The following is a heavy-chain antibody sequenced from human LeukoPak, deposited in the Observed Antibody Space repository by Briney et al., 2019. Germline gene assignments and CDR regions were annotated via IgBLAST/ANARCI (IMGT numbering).Heavy chain of an antibody. V-gene: IGHV3-66*01. CDR3: ARDTREYGDYLGTLYFYGMDV. Sequence: GGSLRLSCAASGFTVSSNYMSWVRQAPGKGLEWVSVIYSGGSTYYADSVKGRFTISRDKSKNTLYLQMNSLRAEDTAVYYCARDTREYGDYLGTLYFYGMDVWGQGTTVTVSS. CDR2: IYSGGST. D-gene: IGHD4-17*01. CDR1: GFTVSSNY. J-gene: IGHJ6*02.